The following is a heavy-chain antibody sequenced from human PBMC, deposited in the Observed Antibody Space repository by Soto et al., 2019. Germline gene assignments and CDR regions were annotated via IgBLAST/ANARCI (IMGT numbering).Heavy chain of an antibody. D-gene: IGHD6-13*01. V-gene: IGHV1-46*03. CDR2: INPSGGST. J-gene: IGHJ4*02. Sequence: ASVKVSCKSSGYTFTSYYMHWVRQAPGQGLEWMGIINPSGGSTSYAQKFQGRVTMTRDTSTSTVYMEPSSLRSEDTAVYYCARASGIAAVRFDYWGQGTLVTVSS. CDR1: GYTFTSYY. CDR3: ARASGIAAVRFDY.